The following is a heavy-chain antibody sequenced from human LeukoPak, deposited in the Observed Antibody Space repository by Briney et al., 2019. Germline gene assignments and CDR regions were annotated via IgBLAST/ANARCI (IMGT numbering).Heavy chain of an antibody. CDR3: AKDPNGDYVGAFDF. CDR1: GFTFIIYA. V-gene: IGHV3-23*01. Sequence: GGSLRLSCAASGFTFIIYAMHWVRQAPGKGLEWVSTITSTTSSTSYADSVKGRFTISRDNSKRTLYLQMNSLRAEDTAMYYCAKDPNGDYVGAFDFWGQGTLVTVSS. J-gene: IGHJ3*01. CDR2: ITSTTSST. D-gene: IGHD4-23*01.